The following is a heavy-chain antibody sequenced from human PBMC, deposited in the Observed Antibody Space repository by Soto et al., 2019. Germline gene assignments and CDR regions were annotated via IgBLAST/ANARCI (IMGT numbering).Heavy chain of an antibody. CDR3: ARAPTGPDPRWGV. V-gene: IGHV4-30-2*01. J-gene: IGHJ6*02. CDR1: GGSISSGGYS. Sequence: QLQMQESGSGLVKPSQTLSLTCTVSGGSISSGGYSWSWIRQTPGKGLEWIGYIYPTGKTYYNPCLKNRATLSIDTSQNQFSMQLTSVTAADTAVYYCARAPTGPDPRWGVWGHGTTVTVSS. CDR2: IYPTGKT. D-gene: IGHD3-16*01.